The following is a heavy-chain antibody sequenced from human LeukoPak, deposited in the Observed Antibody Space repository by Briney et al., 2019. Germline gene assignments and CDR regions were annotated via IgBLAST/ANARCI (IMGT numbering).Heavy chain of an antibody. CDR1: GGSISSYY. CDR3: ARELREWELLTEHDAFDI. J-gene: IGHJ3*02. CDR2: IYYSGST. Sequence: SETLSLTCTVSGGSISSYYWSWIRQPPGKGLEWIGYIYYSGSTNYNPSLKSRDTISVDTSKNQFSLKLSSVTAADTAVYYCARELREWELLTEHDAFDIWDQGTMVTVSS. V-gene: IGHV4-59*01. D-gene: IGHD1-26*01.